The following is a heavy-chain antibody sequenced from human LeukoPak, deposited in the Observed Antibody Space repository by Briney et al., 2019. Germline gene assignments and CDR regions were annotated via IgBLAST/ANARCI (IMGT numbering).Heavy chain of an antibody. J-gene: IGHJ4*02. V-gene: IGHV1-18*01. CDR1: GYTFTSYG. D-gene: IGHD6-19*01. Sequence: ASVTVSCKASGYTFTSYGISWVRQAPGQGLEWMGWISAYNGNTNYAQKLQGRVTMTTDTSTSTAYMELRSLRSDDTAVYYCARDSSGWTPGDYWGQGTLVTVSS. CDR2: ISAYNGNT. CDR3: ARDSSGWTPGDY.